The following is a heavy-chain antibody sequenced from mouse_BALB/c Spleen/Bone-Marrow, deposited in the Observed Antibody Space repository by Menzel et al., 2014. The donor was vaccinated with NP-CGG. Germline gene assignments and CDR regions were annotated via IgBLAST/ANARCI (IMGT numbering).Heavy chain of an antibody. CDR3: ARDVGNYVRFAY. D-gene: IGHD2-1*01. Sequence: EVQLVESGGGLVQPGGSLRLSCATSGFTFTDYYMSWVRQPPGKALEWLGFIRNKANGYTTEYSASVKGRFTISGDNSQSILYLQMNTLRAEDSATYYCARDVGNYVRFAYWGQGTLVTVSA. CDR1: GFTFTDYY. J-gene: IGHJ3*01. CDR2: IRNKANGYTT. V-gene: IGHV7-3*02.